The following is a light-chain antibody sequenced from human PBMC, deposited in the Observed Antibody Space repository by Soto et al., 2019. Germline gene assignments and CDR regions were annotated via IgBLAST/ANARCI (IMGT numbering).Light chain of an antibody. CDR3: QKCKVAPFT. J-gene: IGKJ4*01. V-gene: IGKV1-27*01. Sequence: DIQMTQSPSSLSAFVGDRVTITCRASQDIGNFLAWYQQKPGIVPKLLIYAASTLQSGVPSRFSGSGSGTDFTLTISSLQPEDVATYYCQKCKVAPFTFGGGTKVEIK. CDR1: QDIGNF. CDR2: AAS.